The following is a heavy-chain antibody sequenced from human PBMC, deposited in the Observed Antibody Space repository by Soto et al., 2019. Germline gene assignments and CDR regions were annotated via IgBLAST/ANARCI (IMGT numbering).Heavy chain of an antibody. D-gene: IGHD3-3*01. Sequence: QVQLVQSGAAVRKPGSSMKVSCKAPGGTFSTYIISWVRQAPGQGLEWMGRIIPIPDITNYAQKFQGRVTITADRSTSTAYMELTSLKSEDTAVYYCARDRITTRGDAFDLWGQGTMVTVSS. CDR2: IIPIPDIT. CDR1: GGTFSTYI. J-gene: IGHJ3*01. CDR3: ARDRITTRGDAFDL. V-gene: IGHV1-69*08.